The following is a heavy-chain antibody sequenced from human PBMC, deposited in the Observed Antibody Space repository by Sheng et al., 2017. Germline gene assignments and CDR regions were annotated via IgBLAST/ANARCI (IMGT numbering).Heavy chain of an antibody. D-gene: IGHD2-21*02. CDR2: IIPIFGTA. CDR1: GGTFSSYA. Sequence: QVQLVQSGAEVKKPGSSVKVSCKASGGTFSSYAISWVRQAPGQGLEWMGGIIPIFGTANYAQKFQGRVTITADESTSTAYMELSSLRSEDTAVYYCARAGVCGGDCSIYGMDVWGQGTTVTVSS. J-gene: IGHJ6*02. CDR3: ARAGVCGGDCSIYGMDV. V-gene: IGHV1-69*01.